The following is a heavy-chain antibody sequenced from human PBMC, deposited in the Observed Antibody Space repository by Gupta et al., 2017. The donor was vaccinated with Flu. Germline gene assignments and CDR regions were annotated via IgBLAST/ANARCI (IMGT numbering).Heavy chain of an antibody. Sequence: QLQLQESGPGLVKASEAMPPTCPVTGGSIRSPNRYWDWIRQSPGKGLEWIGNIYYRRGTDYNPSLESRVRISVDTSKNQFSLKLRSVTAADAAVYYCARHPDLNGEYFDDWGQGAMVTVSS. J-gene: IGHJ4*02. CDR1: GGSIRSPNRY. CDR2: IYYRRGT. V-gene: IGHV4-39*01. D-gene: IGHD3-10*01. CDR3: ARHPDLNGEYFDD.